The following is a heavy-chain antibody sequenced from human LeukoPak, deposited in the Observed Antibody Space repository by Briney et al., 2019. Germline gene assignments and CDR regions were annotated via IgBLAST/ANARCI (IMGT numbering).Heavy chain of an antibody. Sequence: GGSLRLSCAASGFTFSSYAMSWVRQAPGKGLEWVSAISGSVGSTYYADSVKGRFTISRDNSKNTLYLQMNSLRAEDTAVYYCAKDLGSGWYDPGYYFDYWGQGTLVTVSS. CDR2: ISGSVGST. J-gene: IGHJ4*02. CDR3: AKDLGSGWYDPGYYFDY. D-gene: IGHD6-19*01. CDR1: GFTFSSYA. V-gene: IGHV3-23*01.